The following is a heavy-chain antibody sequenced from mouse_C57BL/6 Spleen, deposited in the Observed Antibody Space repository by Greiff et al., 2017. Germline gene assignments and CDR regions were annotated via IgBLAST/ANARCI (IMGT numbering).Heavy chain of an antibody. CDR3: ARWGNYDGYAMDY. Sequence: VQLQQPGAELVRPGSSVKLSCKASGYTFTSYWMDWVKQRPGQGLEWIGNIYPSDSETHYNQKFKDKATLTVDKSSSTAYMQLSSLTSEDSAVYYCARWGNYDGYAMDYWGQGTSVTVSS. D-gene: IGHD2-1*01. J-gene: IGHJ4*01. V-gene: IGHV1-61*01. CDR2: IYPSDSET. CDR1: GYTFTSYW.